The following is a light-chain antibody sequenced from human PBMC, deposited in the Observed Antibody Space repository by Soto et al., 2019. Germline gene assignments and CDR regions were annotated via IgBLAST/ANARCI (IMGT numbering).Light chain of an antibody. V-gene: IGLV1-40*01. J-gene: IGLJ1*01. CDR2: GNN. CDR3: QSYDTSLRAWV. CDR1: GSNIGAGSD. Sequence: QSVLTQPPSVSGAPGQRVAISCTGSGSNIGAGSDVHWYQQLPGMAPKLLVYGNNNRPSGVTDRFSGSKSATSASLAITGLQAEDEADYYCQSYDTSLRAWVFGTGTKLTVL.